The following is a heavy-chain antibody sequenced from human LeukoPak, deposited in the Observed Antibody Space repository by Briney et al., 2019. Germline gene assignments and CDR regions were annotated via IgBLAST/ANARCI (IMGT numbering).Heavy chain of an antibody. CDR3: AAHLRGGYNRDFDY. D-gene: IGHD5-24*01. J-gene: IGHJ4*02. Sequence: ASVKVSCKASGYTFTNYGVSWVRQAPGQGLEWMGWISAYNGNTNYAQKFQERVTITRDMSTSTAYMELSSLRSEDTAVYYCAAHLRGGYNRDFDYWGQGTLVTVSS. CDR2: ISAYNGNT. V-gene: IGHV1-18*01. CDR1: GYTFTNYG.